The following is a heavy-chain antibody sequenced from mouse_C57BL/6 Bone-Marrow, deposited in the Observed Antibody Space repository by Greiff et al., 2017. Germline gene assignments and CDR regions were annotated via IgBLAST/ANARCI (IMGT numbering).Heavy chain of an antibody. D-gene: IGHD1-1*02. CDR3: ARGVVLRYFDV. Sequence: QVQLKQPGAELVKPGASVKLSCKASGYTFTSYWMHWVKQRPGQGLEWIGMIHPNSGSTNYNEKFKSKATLTVDKSSSTAYMQLSSLTSEDSAVYYCARGVVLRYFDVWGKGTTVTVSS. J-gene: IGHJ1*03. V-gene: IGHV1-64*01. CDR2: IHPNSGST. CDR1: GYTFTSYW.